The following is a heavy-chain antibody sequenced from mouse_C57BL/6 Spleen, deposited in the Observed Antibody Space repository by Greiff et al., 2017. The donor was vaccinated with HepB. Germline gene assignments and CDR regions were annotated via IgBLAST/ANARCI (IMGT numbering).Heavy chain of an antibody. D-gene: IGHD2-5*01. Sequence: QVHVKQSGAELVKPGASVKMSCKASGYTFTSYWITWVKQRPGQGLEWIGDIYPGSGSTNYNEKFKSKATLTVDTSSSTAYMQLSSLTYEDSAVYYCARSHYSNPAWFAYWGHGTLVTVSA. V-gene: IGHV1-55*01. CDR2: IYPGSGST. CDR1: GYTFTSYW. CDR3: ARSHYSNPAWFAY. J-gene: IGHJ3*01.